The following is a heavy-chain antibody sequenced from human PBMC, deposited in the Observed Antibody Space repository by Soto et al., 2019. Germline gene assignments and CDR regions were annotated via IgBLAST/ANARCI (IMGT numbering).Heavy chain of an antibody. Sequence: QITLKESGPTLVKPTQTLTLTCTFSGFSLSTSGVGVGWIRQAPGKALEWLALIYWDDDKRYSPSLKRGLTITKDASKNQVVLTMTNVDPVDTATYYCAHRRSGYFDSWGQGTLVTVSS. CDR3: AHRRSGYFDS. CDR2: IYWDDDK. J-gene: IGHJ4*02. V-gene: IGHV2-5*02. CDR1: GFSLSTSGVG.